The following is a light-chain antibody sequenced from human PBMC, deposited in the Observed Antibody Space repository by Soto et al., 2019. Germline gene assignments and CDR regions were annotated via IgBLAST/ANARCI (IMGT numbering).Light chain of an antibody. J-gene: IGKJ4*01. V-gene: IGKV3-11*01. CDR3: QQRSSWPLLT. CDR2: DAS. CDR1: QSVSNY. Sequence: EIVLTQSPATLSLSPGERATLSCRASQSVSNYLAWFQQKPGQAPRLLIYDASNRATGIPARFSGSGSGTDFTLTISILEPEDFAVYYCQQRSSWPLLTFGVGTTVEI.